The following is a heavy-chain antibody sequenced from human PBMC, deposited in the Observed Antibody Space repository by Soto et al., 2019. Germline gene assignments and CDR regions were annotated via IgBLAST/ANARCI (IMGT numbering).Heavy chain of an antibody. CDR2: IYYSGST. Sequence: RSLTCTVSGGSISSYYWSWIRQPPGKGLEWIGYIYYSGSTNYNPSLKSRVTISVDTSKNQFSLKLSSVTAADTAVYYCARMIGTYYYDSSGYRGGSYFDYWGQGTLGTVSA. CDR3: ARMIGTYYYDSSGYRGGSYFDY. D-gene: IGHD3-22*01. J-gene: IGHJ4*02. CDR1: GGSISSYY. V-gene: IGHV4-59*01.